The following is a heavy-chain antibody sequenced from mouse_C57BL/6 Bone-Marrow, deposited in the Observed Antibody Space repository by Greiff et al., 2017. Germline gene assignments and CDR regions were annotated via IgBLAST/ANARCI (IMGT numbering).Heavy chain of an antibody. CDR3: TRSLIYYGTNY. V-gene: IGHV14-2*01. J-gene: IGHJ2*01. CDR1: GFNIKDYY. CDR2: IDPEDGET. D-gene: IGHD1-1*01. Sequence: EVKLVESGAELVKPGASVKLSCTASGFNIKDYYIHWVKQRTEKGLEWIGRIDPEDGETKYAPKFQDKATITADTSSNTAYLRLSSLTSEDTAVYYCTRSLIYYGTNYWGQGTTLTVSS.